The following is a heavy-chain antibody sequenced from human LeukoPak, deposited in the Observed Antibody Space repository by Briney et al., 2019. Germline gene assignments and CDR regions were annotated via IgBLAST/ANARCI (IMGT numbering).Heavy chain of an antibody. J-gene: IGHJ6*03. D-gene: IGHD3-10*01. CDR1: GGSISSGSYY. CDR2: IYTSGST. CDR3: ARTSADGSGRYYYYYMDV. V-gene: IGHV4-61*02. Sequence: SETLSLTCTVSGGSISSGSYYWSWIRQPAGKGLEWIGRIYTSGSTNYNPSLKSRVTISVDTSKNQFSLKLSSVTAADTAVYYCARTSADGSGRYYYYYMDVWGKGTTVTISS.